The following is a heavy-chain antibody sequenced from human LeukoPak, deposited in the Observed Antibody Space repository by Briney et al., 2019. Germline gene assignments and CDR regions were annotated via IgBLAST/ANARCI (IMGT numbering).Heavy chain of an antibody. CDR3: ARGRITMMEAPA. CDR2: ISSSSSYI. J-gene: IGHJ4*02. CDR1: GFTFSSYS. D-gene: IGHD3-22*01. V-gene: IGHV3-21*01. Sequence: PGGSLRPSCAASGFTFSSYSMNWVRQAPGKGLEWVSSISSSSSYIYYADSVKGRFTISRDNAKNSLFLQMNSLRAEDTAVYYCARGRITMMEAPARGQGTLVTVST.